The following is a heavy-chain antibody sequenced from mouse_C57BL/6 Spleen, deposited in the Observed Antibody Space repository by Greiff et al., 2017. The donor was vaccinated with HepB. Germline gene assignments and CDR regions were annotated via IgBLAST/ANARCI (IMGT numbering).Heavy chain of an antibody. CDR1: GFTFSDYG. CDR3: ARGYYGSSHFDV. D-gene: IGHD1-1*01. CDR2: ISSGSSTI. V-gene: IGHV5-17*01. J-gene: IGHJ1*03. Sequence: EVQRVESGGGLVKPGGSLKLSCAASGFTFSDYGMHWVRQAPEKGLEWVAYISSGSSTIYYADTVKGRFTISIDNAKNTLFLQMTSLRSEDTAMYYCARGYYGSSHFDVWGTGTTVTVSS.